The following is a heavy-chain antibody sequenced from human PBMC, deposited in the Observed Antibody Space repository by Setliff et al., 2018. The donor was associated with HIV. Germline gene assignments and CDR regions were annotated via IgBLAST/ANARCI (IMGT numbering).Heavy chain of an antibody. Sequence: GASVKVSCKASGGTFSGYYMHWVRQAPGQGLEWMGWINPNNGGTSYAQKFQGRVTMTRDTSIRTAYMELRMLTSDDTAIYSCTRSTTADWGQGTMVTVSS. J-gene: IGHJ4*02. CDR3: TRSTTAD. CDR2: INPNNGGT. CDR1: GGTFSGYY. V-gene: IGHV1-2*02. D-gene: IGHD4-17*01.